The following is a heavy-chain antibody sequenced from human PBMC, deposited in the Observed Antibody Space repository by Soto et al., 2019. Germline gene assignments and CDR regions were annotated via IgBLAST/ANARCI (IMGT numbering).Heavy chain of an antibody. CDR2: INAGNGDT. CDR1: GYTFTPYA. V-gene: IGHV1-3*01. Sequence: QVQLVQSGAEVKKPGASVKVSCTAVGYTFTPYAMHWLRQAPGQRLEWMGWINAGNGDTKYSQRFHDRVAITRDTSANTAYLELSSLKSEDTAIYYCARGASSGWLFDQWGQGTLITVSS. CDR3: ARGASSGWLFDQ. D-gene: IGHD6-19*01. J-gene: IGHJ4*02.